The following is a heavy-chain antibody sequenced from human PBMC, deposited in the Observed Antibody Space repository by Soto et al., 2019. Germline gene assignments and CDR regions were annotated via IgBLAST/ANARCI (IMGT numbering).Heavy chain of an antibody. Sequence: EVQLVESGGGLVHPGGSLRLACAASGFTFSNDWMTWVRQAPGKGLEWVANVKHDGSETYYVDSVKGRFTISRDNAKNSLYLQMNSLRAEDTALYYCTRDVGDGWGQGTLVTVSS. V-gene: IGHV3-7*01. CDR2: VKHDGSET. CDR3: TRDVGDG. CDR1: GFTFSNDW. J-gene: IGHJ4*02.